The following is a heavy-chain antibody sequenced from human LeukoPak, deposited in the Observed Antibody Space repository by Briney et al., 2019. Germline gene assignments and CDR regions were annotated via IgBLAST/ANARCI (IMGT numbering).Heavy chain of an antibody. Sequence: ASVKVSCKASGYTFTSYGISWVRQAPGQGLEWMGWISAYNGNTNYAQKLQGRVTMTTDTSTSTAYMELRSLRSDDTAIYYCARAYEDDYYDSSGYYHYWGQGTLVTVSS. CDR2: ISAYNGNT. CDR1: GYTFTSYG. V-gene: IGHV1-18*01. D-gene: IGHD3-22*01. J-gene: IGHJ4*02. CDR3: ARAYEDDYYDSSGYYHY.